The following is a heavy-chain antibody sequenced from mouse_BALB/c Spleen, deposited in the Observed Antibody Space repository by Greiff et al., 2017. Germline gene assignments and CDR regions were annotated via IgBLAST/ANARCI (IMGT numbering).Heavy chain of an antibody. CDR1: GFTFSSFG. Sequence: EVKLMESGGGLVQPGGSRKLSCAASGFTFSSFGMHWVRQAPEKGLEWVAYISSGSSTIYYADTVKGRFTISRDNPKNTLFLQMTSLRSEDTAMYYCARSYGSPYWYFDVWGAGTTVTVSS. J-gene: IGHJ1*01. CDR3: ARSYGSPYWYFDV. CDR2: ISSGSSTI. V-gene: IGHV5-17*02. D-gene: IGHD2-1*01.